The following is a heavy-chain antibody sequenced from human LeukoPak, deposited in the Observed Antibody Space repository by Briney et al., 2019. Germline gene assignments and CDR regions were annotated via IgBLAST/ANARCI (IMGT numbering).Heavy chain of an antibody. V-gene: IGHV3-48*04. J-gene: IGHJ4*02. Sequence: PGGSLRLSCAASGFTFSSYSMNWVRQAPGKGLEWVSYISSSSSTIYYADSVKGRFTISRDNAKNSLYLQMNSLRAEDTAVYYCAGSSHLGFVELFGALDYWGQGTLVTVSS. D-gene: IGHD3-10*01. CDR1: GFTFSSYS. CDR2: ISSSSSTI. CDR3: AGSSHLGFVELFGALDY.